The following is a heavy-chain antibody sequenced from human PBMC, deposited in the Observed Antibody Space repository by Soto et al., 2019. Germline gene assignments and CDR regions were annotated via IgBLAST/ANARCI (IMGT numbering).Heavy chain of an antibody. Sequence: VQLVESGGGLVKPGGSLRLSCAASGFTFNNAWMSWVRQAPGKGLEWVGRIKSKTDGGTTDYAAPVKGRFTISRDDSKYTLYLQLNSLKTEDTAVYYCTTVFDEKALYYYGMDVWGQGTTVTVSS. D-gene: IGHD3-10*02. CDR2: IKSKTDGGTT. CDR1: GFTFNNAW. CDR3: TTVFDEKALYYYGMDV. J-gene: IGHJ6*02. V-gene: IGHV3-15*01.